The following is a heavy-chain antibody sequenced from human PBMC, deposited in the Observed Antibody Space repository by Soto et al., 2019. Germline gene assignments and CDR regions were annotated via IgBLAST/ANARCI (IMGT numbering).Heavy chain of an antibody. CDR1: GGSVNSHA. V-gene: IGHV1-69*01. CDR2: IIPMFGTP. J-gene: IGHJ3*02. CDR3: ARPRSVAEFNDYGGNYHGFDI. D-gene: IGHD4-17*01. Sequence: QVQLEQSGAEVKKAGSSVKVSCKAFGGSVNSHAISWVRQAPGQGREWMGGIIPMFGTPTYAQKFQAGVTISAEASTTTVYLDMSRLRSEATALYYCARPRSVAEFNDYGGNYHGFDIWGQGTMVTVSS.